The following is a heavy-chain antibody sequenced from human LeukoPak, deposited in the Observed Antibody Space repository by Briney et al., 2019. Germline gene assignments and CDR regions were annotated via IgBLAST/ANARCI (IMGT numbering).Heavy chain of an antibody. Sequence: SETLSLTCTVSGGSISSHYWSWIRQPPGKGLEWIGYIYYSGSTNYNPSLKSRVTISVDTSKNQFSLKLSSVTAADTAVYYCARTGHVVRYFDWLRQGYYFDYWGQGTLVTVSS. CDR3: ARTGHVVRYFDWLRQGYYFDY. D-gene: IGHD3-9*01. J-gene: IGHJ4*02. CDR1: GGSISSHY. CDR2: IYYSGST. V-gene: IGHV4-59*11.